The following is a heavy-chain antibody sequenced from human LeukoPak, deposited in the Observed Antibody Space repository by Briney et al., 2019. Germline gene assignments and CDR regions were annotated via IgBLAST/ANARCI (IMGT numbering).Heavy chain of an antibody. V-gene: IGHV1-69*04. CDR2: IIPILGIA. CDR1: GGTFSSYA. Sequence: ASVKVSCKASGGTFSSYAISWVRQAPGQGLEWMGRIIPILGIANYAQKFQGRVTITADKSTSTAYMELSSLRSEDTAVYYCARDDRQWLGAFDYWGQGTLVTVSS. CDR3: ARDDRQWLGAFDY. D-gene: IGHD6-19*01. J-gene: IGHJ4*02.